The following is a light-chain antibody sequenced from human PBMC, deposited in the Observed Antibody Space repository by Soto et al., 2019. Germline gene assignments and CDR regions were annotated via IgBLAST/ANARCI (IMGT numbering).Light chain of an antibody. J-gene: IGKJ5*01. CDR1: QSVRSS. V-gene: IGKV3-11*01. CDR2: DAS. Sequence: EMVLTQSPATVSLSPGERATLSCRASQSVRSSLAWYQQQPGQAPRLLIYDASNRATGIPARFSGSGSGTDFTLTISSLEPEDFAVYYCQQRSNWPITFGQGTRLEI. CDR3: QQRSNWPIT.